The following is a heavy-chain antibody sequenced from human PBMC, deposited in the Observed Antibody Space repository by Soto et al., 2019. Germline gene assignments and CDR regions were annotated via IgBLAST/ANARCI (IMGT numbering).Heavy chain of an antibody. Sequence: PSETLSLTCTVSGDSISNYYWSWIRQPPGKGLQWVGYVYYNGETKYNPSLEGRVTMSVDTSKNQFSLKLRSLTPADTAVYYCAKYRRKEAEGFTIAYWGQGALVTVSS. CDR2: VYYNGET. D-gene: IGHD2-2*01. J-gene: IGHJ4*02. V-gene: IGHV4-59*12. CDR1: GDSISNYY. CDR3: AKYRRKEAEGFTIAY.